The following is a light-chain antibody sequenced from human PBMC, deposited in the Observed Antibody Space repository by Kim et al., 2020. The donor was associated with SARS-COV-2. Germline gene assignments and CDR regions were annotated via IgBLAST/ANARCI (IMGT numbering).Light chain of an antibody. CDR1: QSISSW. J-gene: IGKJ2*01. CDR3: QQYFSYPYT. V-gene: IGKV1-5*03. CDR2: KAS. Sequence: DIQMTQSPSTLSASVGDRVTVTCRASQSISSWLAWYHQKPGKAPKLLIYKASNLESGVPSRFSGTGSGTEFTLTISSLQPDDFATYYCQQYFSYPYTFGQGTKLEI.